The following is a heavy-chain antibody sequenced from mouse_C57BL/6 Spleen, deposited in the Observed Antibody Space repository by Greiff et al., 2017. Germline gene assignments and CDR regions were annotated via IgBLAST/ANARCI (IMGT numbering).Heavy chain of an antibody. CDR1: GYAFSSYW. CDR2: IYPGDGDT. Sequence: LQESGAELVKPGASVKISCKASGYAFSSYWMNWVKQRPGKGLEWIGQIYPGDGDTNYNGKFKGKATLTADKSSSTAYMQLSSLTSEDSAVYFCARSRVITTVVANWYFDVWGTGTTVTVSS. D-gene: IGHD1-1*01. J-gene: IGHJ1*03. CDR3: ARSRVITTVVANWYFDV. V-gene: IGHV1-80*01.